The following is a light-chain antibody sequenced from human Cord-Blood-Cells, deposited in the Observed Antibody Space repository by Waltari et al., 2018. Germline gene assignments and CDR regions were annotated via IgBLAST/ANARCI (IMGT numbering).Light chain of an antibody. Sequence: QSALTQPASVSGSPGQSITISCTGTSSDVGGYNYVSWYQQHPGKAPQRMIYDVSKPPSGVSNRFSGAKSGNTASLTISGLQAEDEADYYGSSYTGSSTLVFGGGTKLTVL. J-gene: IGLJ2*01. V-gene: IGLV2-14*01. CDR2: DVS. CDR3: SSYTGSSTLV. CDR1: SSDVGGYNY.